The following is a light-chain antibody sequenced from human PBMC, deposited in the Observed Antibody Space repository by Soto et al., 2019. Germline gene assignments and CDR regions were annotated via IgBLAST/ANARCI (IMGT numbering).Light chain of an antibody. CDR1: SSNIGSNT. V-gene: IGLV1-44*01. CDR3: AAWDDSLNGLVV. CDR2: SNN. Sequence: QAVVTQPPSASGTPGQRVTISCSGSSSNIGSNTVNWYQHLPGTAPKLLIYSNNQRPSGVPDRFSGSKSGTSASLAISGLRSEDEAEYFCAAWDDSLNGLVVFGGGTQLTVL. J-gene: IGLJ2*01.